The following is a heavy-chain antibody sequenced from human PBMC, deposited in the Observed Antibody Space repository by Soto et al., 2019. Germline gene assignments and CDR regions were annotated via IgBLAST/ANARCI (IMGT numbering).Heavy chain of an antibody. V-gene: IGHV4-34*01. D-gene: IGHD3-3*01. CDR2: VKHSGNI. CDR3: ARGSHFDFSSGYADSFDV. J-gene: IGHJ3*01. CDR1: GGSFSGYY. Sequence: QVQLPQWGAGLLEPSETLSLTCAVYGGSFSGYYWGWFRQPPGKGLEWLGEVKHSGNINYNPSLKTRLTVSVDPSKNQFSLKLSSRTAADTAMYYCARGSHFDFSSGYADSFDVWGQGTMFTVSS.